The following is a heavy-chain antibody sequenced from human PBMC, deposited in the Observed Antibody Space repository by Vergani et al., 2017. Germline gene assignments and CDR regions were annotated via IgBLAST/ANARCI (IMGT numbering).Heavy chain of an antibody. J-gene: IGHJ4*02. CDR1: GGSISSSSYC. D-gene: IGHD4-17*01. Sequence: QLQLQESGPGLVKPSETLSLTCTVSGGSISSSSYCWGWIRQPPGEGLEWIGTIYYSGSTYYNPSLKSRVTISVDTSKNQFSLNLNSVTAADTAVYYCARVLRTKLPTTVTHIDYWGQGTLVTVSS. CDR3: ARVLRTKLPTTVTHIDY. V-gene: IGHV4-39*01. CDR2: IYYSGST.